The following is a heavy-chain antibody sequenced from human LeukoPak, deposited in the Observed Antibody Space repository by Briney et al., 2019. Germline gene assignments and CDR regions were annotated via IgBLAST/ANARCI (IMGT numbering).Heavy chain of an antibody. Sequence: SETLSLTCAVSGVSISSVGYSWNWIRQSPGKGLEWIGYIYYSGSTYSNPSLKRRFTISVDKSKNQFSLKLSSVTAADTAVYYCASLSGAFDIWGQGTMVTVSS. V-gene: IGHV4-30-4*07. CDR3: ASLSGAFDI. CDR2: IYYSGST. D-gene: IGHD1-26*01. CDR1: GVSISSVGYS. J-gene: IGHJ3*02.